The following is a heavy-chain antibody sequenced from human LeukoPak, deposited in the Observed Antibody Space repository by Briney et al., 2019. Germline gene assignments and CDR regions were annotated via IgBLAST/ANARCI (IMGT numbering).Heavy chain of an antibody. D-gene: IGHD3-10*01. V-gene: IGHV4-61*01. Sequence: SETPSLTCTVSGGSVSSGSDYWSWIRQPPGKGLEWIGYIYYSGSTNYNPSLKSRVTISVDTSKNQFSLKLSSVTAADTAVYYCARHITMVRGVRADHFDYWGQGTLVTVSS. CDR2: IYYSGST. J-gene: IGHJ4*02. CDR3: ARHITMVRGVRADHFDY. CDR1: GGSVSSGSDY.